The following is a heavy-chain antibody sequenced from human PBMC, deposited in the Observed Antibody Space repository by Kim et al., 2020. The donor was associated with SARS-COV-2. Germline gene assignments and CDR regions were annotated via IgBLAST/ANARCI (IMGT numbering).Heavy chain of an antibody. V-gene: IGHV4-4*06. D-gene: IGHD3-3*01. Sequence: KSRVTMSVDTSKNQFSLKLSSVTAADTAVYYCARDPPLFDFWSGDNWFDPWGQGTLVTVSS. J-gene: IGHJ5*02. CDR3: ARDPPLFDFWSGDNWFDP.